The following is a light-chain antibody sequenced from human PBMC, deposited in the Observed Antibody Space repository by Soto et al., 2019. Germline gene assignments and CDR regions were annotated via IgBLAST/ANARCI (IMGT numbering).Light chain of an antibody. J-gene: IGKJ5*01. V-gene: IGKV3-11*01. CDR2: DAS. CDR1: QSVSIY. CDR3: QQRSTWPIT. Sequence: EIVLTQSPATLSLSPGERATLSCRASQSVSIYLAWYQQKPAQAPRLLIYDASNRATGIPARFSGSGSGTDFTLTISSLEPEDFAVYYCQQRSTWPITFGQGTRLEI.